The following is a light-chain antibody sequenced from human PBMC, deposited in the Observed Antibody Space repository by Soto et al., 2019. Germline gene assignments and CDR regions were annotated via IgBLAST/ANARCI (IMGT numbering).Light chain of an antibody. CDR3: QQLKSYPLT. Sequence: EVVMTQSPDTLSVSPGERATLSCRASQSVFSSLAWYQQKPGQAPRLLIYGAATRATGIPARFSGSGSGTDFTLTISSLQPEDFATYYCQQLKSYPLTFGGGTKVDIK. J-gene: IGKJ4*01. CDR2: GAA. V-gene: IGKV3-15*01. CDR1: QSVFSS.